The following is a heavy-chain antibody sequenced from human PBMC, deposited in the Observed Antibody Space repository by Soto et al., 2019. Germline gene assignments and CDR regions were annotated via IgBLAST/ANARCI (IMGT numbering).Heavy chain of an antibody. CDR1: GGSFSGYY. V-gene: IGHV4-34*01. Sequence: PSETLSLTCAVYGGSFSGYYWCWIRQPPGKGLEWIGEINHSGSTNYNPSLKSRVTISVDTSKNQFSLKLSSVTAADTAVYYCALTLGYSSGCRCYKQWFFGYRAQGTLVPVSS. D-gene: IGHD2-15*01. CDR3: ALTLGYSSGCRCYKQWFFGY. J-gene: IGHJ4*02. CDR2: INHSGST.